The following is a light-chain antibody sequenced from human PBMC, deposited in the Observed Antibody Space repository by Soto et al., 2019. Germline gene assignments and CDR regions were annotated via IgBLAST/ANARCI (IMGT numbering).Light chain of an antibody. CDR3: QQYNNWYSLT. CDR1: QSVSRN. J-gene: IGKJ1*01. Sequence: ILFTRSPTSLPVSPGACDTLSCRTRQSVSRNLAWYQQKPGQAPRLLIYGASTRAAGSPARFSGSGSGTELTLPIISSQYEDFVVYYCQQYNNWYSLTFGQGTKVDIK. CDR2: GAS. V-gene: IGKV3-15*01.